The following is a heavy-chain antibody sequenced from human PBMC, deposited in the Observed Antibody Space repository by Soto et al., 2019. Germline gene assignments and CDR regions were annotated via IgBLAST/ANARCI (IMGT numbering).Heavy chain of an antibody. CDR2: ISYDGSNK. J-gene: IGHJ6*02. CDR3: ARDSVVVAAWVGYYYGMDV. V-gene: IGHV3-30*03. Sequence: QVQLVESGGGVVQPGRSLRLSCAASGFTFSSYGMHWVRQAPGKGLEWVAVISYDGSNKYYADSVKGRFTISRDNSKNTLYLQMNSLRAEDTAVYYCARDSVVVAAWVGYYYGMDVWGQGTTVTVSS. CDR1: GFTFSSYG. D-gene: IGHD2-15*01.